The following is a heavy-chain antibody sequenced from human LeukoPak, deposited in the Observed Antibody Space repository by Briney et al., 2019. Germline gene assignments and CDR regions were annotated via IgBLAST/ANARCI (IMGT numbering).Heavy chain of an antibody. J-gene: IGHJ6*03. V-gene: IGHV3-64*01. CDR3: ARLTIVDCSSTSCLGDMDV. CDR1: GFSFSSYA. D-gene: IGHD2-2*01. CDR2: ISSNGGST. Sequence: GGSLRLSCAASGFSFSSYAMHWVRQAPGKGLEYVSVISSNGGSTYYANSVKGRFTISRDNSKNTLYLQMGSLRAEDMAVYYCARLTIVDCSSTSCLGDMDVWGRGTTVTVSS.